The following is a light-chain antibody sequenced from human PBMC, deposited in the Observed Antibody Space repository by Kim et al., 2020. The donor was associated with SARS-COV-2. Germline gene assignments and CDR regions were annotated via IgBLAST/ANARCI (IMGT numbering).Light chain of an antibody. Sequence: SASVGDTVSITCRASQSIRTFLNWYQQKLGGAPRLLIFAASTLQSGVPSRFRGSGSGTEFTLTISGLQREDFATYYCQQTYNTRTFGQGTKVDIK. CDR1: QSIRTF. J-gene: IGKJ1*01. CDR2: AAS. V-gene: IGKV1-39*01. CDR3: QQTYNTRT.